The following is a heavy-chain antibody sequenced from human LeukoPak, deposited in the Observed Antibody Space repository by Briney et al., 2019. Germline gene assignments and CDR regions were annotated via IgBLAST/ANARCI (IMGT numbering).Heavy chain of an antibody. J-gene: IGHJ4*02. CDR2: IYYSGNT. V-gene: IGHV4-59*01. CDR1: GGSIGYYY. D-gene: IGHD5-18*01. CDR3: AKGDTAIVSYFDY. Sequence: SETLSLTCTVSGGSIGYYYWSWIRQSPGKGLEWIGCIYYSGNTRYNPFLKSRVTISIDTSKNQFSLKLSSVTAADTAVYYCAKGDTAIVSYFDYWGQGSLVTVSS.